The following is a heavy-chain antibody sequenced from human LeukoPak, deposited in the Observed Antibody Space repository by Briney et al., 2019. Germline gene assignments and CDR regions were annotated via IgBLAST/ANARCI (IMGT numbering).Heavy chain of an antibody. V-gene: IGHV3-9*01. D-gene: IGHD3-9*01. CDR1: GFTFDDYA. J-gene: IGHJ4*02. CDR3: AKDMYDILIPGFDY. CDR2: ISWNSGSI. Sequence: GGSLRLSCAASGFTFDDYAMHWVRQAPGKGLEWVSGISWNSGSIGYADSVKGRFTISRDNAKNSLYLQMNSLRAEDTALYYCAKDMYDILIPGFDYWGQGTLVTVSS.